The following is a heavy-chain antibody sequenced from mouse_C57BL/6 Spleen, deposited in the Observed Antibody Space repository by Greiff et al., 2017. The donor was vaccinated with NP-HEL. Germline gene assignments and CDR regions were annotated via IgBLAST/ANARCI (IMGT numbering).Heavy chain of an antibody. J-gene: IGHJ3*01. Sequence: QVQLQQPGAELVKPGASVKMSCKASGYTFTSYWITWVKQRPGQGLEWIGDIYPGSGSNNYNEKFKIKATVTVDTYSSTAYLQLSSLTSEDAAVYYCATFDSNYGWFAYWGQGTLVTVSA. V-gene: IGHV1-55*01. CDR3: ATFDSNYGWFAY. D-gene: IGHD2-5*01. CDR2: IYPGSGSN. CDR1: GYTFTSYW.